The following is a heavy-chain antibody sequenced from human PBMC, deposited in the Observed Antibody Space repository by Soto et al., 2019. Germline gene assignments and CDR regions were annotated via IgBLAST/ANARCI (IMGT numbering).Heavy chain of an antibody. D-gene: IGHD3-10*01. CDR3: AKVHPITMVRGADFAY. CDR2: VSHDGRNT. J-gene: IGHJ4*02. CDR1: GFTFSDYA. Sequence: GGSLRLSCAASGFTFSDYAMHWVRQAPGKGLEWVAVVSHDGRNTHYADSVKGRFTISRDNSKNTLYLQMNSLRAEDTAVYYCAKVHPITMVRGADFAYWGQGTLVTVSS. V-gene: IGHV3-30*18.